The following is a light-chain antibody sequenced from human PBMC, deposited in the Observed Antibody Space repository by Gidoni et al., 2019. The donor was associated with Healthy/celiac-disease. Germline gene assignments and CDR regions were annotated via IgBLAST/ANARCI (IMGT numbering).Light chain of an antibody. CDR2: YAS. CDR1: QRVRSY. V-gene: IGKV3-11*01. J-gene: IGKJ1*01. CDR3: QQRSNSWT. Sequence: IVLTQSPATLSLSPGERATLSCRASQRVRSYLAWYQQKPGQAPRLLTYYASNRATGSPVSFSGSGSGTAFTLTIRSPEPADSAFYYCQQRSNSWTFGQGTKVEIK.